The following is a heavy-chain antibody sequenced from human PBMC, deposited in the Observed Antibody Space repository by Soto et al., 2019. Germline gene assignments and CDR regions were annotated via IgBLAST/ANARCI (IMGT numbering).Heavy chain of an antibody. CDR3: SRDGLYYYDSSGYQTWFDP. D-gene: IGHD3-22*01. Sequence: GASVKVSCKASGYTFTSYAMHWVRQAPGQGLEWMGGIIPIFGTANYAQKFQGRVTITADESTSTAYMELSSLRSEDTAVYYCSRDGLYYYDSSGYQTWFDPWGQGTLVTVSS. V-gene: IGHV1-69*13. J-gene: IGHJ5*02. CDR2: IIPIFGTA. CDR1: GYTFTSYA.